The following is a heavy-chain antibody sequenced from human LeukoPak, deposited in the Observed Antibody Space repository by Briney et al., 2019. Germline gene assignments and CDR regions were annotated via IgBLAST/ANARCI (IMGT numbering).Heavy chain of an antibody. V-gene: IGHV1-69*04. Sequence: SVKVSCKASGGTFSSYAVSWVRQAPGQGLEWMGRIIPILGIANYAQKFQGRVTITADKSTSTAYMELSSLRSEDTAVYYCARVGLMTPDDAFDIWGQGAMVTVSS. J-gene: IGHJ3*02. CDR2: IIPILGIA. CDR3: ARVGLMTPDDAFDI. D-gene: IGHD2-8*01. CDR1: GGTFSSYA.